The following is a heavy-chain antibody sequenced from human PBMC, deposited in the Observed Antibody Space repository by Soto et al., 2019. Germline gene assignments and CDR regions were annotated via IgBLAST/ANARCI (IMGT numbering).Heavy chain of an antibody. CDR3: VRSWGVYCSSTRCYSPWLDP. D-gene: IGHD2-2*02. CDR2: ISSSGSPI. Sequence: ESGGGLVQPGGSLRLSCVASGFTFSSHEMNWVRQAPGKGLAWVSYISSSGSPIDYADDVRGRFTISRDNAKNSVILQMHSLRVEDTAVYYCVRSWGVYCSSTRCYSPWLDPWGKGTLVTVSS. J-gene: IGHJ5*02. V-gene: IGHV3-48*03. CDR1: GFTFSSHE.